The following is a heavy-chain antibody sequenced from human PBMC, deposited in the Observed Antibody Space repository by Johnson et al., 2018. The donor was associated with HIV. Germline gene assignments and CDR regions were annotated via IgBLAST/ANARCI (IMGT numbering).Heavy chain of an antibody. CDR1: EFSFSTYA. V-gene: IGHV3-30-3*01. D-gene: IGHD2-15*01. Sequence: QVQLVESGGGVVQPGRSLRLSCAASEFSFSTYALHWVRQAPGEGLEWVAVISYDGSNKYYADSVKGRFTISRDNSKNTLYLQMNSLRAEDTAVYYCARGPHEVVVVAATSAFDIWGQGTMVTVSS. CDR2: ISYDGSNK. J-gene: IGHJ3*02. CDR3: ARGPHEVVVVAATSAFDI.